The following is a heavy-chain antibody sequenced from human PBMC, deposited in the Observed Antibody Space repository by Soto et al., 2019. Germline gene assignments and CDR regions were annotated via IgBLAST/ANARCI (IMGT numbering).Heavy chain of an antibody. CDR3: ARLPKPYNWNDGWFDP. CDR1: GYSFTSYW. Sequence: GESLKISCKGSGYSFTSYWIGWVRQMPGKGLEWMGIIYPGDSDTRYSPSFQGQVTISADKSISTAYLQWSSLKASDTAMYYCARLPKPYNWNDGWFDPWGQGTLVTVSS. D-gene: IGHD1-20*01. CDR2: IYPGDSDT. J-gene: IGHJ5*02. V-gene: IGHV5-51*01.